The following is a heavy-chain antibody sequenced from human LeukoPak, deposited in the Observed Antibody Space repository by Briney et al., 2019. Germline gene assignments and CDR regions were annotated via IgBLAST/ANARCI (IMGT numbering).Heavy chain of an antibody. Sequence: SETLSLTCTVSGGSISSSSYYWGWIRQPPGEGLEWIGSIYYSGSTYYNPSLKSRVTISVDTSKNQFSLKLSSVTAADTAVYYCAKNPGMSRASYYYYYMDVWGKGTTVTVSS. CDR2: IYYSGST. CDR1: GGSISSSSYY. CDR3: AKNPGMSRASYYYYYMDV. V-gene: IGHV4-39*07. J-gene: IGHJ6*03. D-gene: IGHD5/OR15-5a*01.